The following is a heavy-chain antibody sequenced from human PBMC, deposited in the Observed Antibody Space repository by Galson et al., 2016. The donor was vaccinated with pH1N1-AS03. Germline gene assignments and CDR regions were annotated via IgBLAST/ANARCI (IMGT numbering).Heavy chain of an antibody. J-gene: IGHJ4*02. CDR3: AGVDLGSGFDF. V-gene: IGHV4-34*01. CDR2: INYVGTS. Sequence: SETLSLTCDVYGGSLKGFYWTWIRQPPGRGLEWIGQINYVGTSDYNPSLSSRVSFSVDTSNNRFSLNLTSVTAADTAVYCCAGVDLGSGFDFWGQGVLVSVST. CDR1: GGSLKGFY. D-gene: IGHD3-16*01.